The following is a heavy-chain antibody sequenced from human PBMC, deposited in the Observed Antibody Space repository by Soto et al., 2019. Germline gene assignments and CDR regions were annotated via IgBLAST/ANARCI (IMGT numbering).Heavy chain of an antibody. Sequence: GASVKVSCKASGYTFTSYGISWVRQAPGQGLEWMGWISAYNGNTNYAQKLQGRVTMTTDTSTSTAYMELRSLRSDDTAVYYCARVRVVSKMLGVLPAFDIWGQGTMVTVSS. D-gene: IGHD3-10*02. CDR3: ARVRVVSKMLGVLPAFDI. CDR1: GYTFTSYG. CDR2: ISAYNGNT. V-gene: IGHV1-18*01. J-gene: IGHJ3*02.